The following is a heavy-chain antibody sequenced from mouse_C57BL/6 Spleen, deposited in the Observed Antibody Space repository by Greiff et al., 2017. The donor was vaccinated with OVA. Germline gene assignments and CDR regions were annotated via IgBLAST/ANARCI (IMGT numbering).Heavy chain of an antibody. CDR2: IDPEDGET. D-gene: IGHD2-2*01. CDR3: AREVTTLFDY. J-gene: IGHJ2*01. V-gene: IGHV14-2*01. CDR1: GFTITDYC. Sequence: EVKLVESGAELVKPGASVKLSCTASGFTITDYCMHWVKQRTEQGLEWIGRIDPEDGETKYAPKFQGKATITADTSSNTAYLQLSSLTSEDTAVYYCAREVTTLFDYWGQGTTLTVSS.